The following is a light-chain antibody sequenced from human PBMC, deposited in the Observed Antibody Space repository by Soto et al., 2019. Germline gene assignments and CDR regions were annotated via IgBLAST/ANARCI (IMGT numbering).Light chain of an antibody. Sequence: DIQMTQSPSSVSASIGDRVIITCRASQDIGTWLAWYQQKPGQVPNLLMYPASSLHSGVPSRFSGSGSRTDFTLTITHLQSEDFATYYCQHYLNYPITFGQGTRLEIK. CDR2: PAS. CDR1: QDIGTW. J-gene: IGKJ5*01. V-gene: IGKV1-12*01. CDR3: QHYLNYPIT.